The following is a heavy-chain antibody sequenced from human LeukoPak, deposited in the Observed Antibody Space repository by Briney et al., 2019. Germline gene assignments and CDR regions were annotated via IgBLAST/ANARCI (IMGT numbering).Heavy chain of an antibody. J-gene: IGHJ5*02. CDR2: ISSSGTTM. D-gene: IGHD2-21*01. CDR1: GFTISSYE. V-gene: IGHV3-48*03. Sequence: GGSLRLSCEASGFTISSYEMSWVRQAPGQGLELVSYISSSGTTMFYSDSVKGRFTISRDSAKNSLYLQMNSLRVEDTAIYYCARDYSVPGDGLDPWGQGTLVTVSS. CDR3: ARDYSVPGDGLDP.